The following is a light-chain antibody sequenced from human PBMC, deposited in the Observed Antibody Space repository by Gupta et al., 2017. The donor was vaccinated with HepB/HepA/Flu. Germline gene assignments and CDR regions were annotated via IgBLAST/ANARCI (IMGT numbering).Light chain of an antibody. CDR1: QGISW. CDR2: AAS. J-gene: IGKJ5*01. Sequence: DIQITQSPSSVSASVGDTVTITCRASQGISWLAWYQQKPGKAPNLLIYAASTLQSGVPSRFSGSGSGTSFTLTISSLQPEDFATYYCQQANSFPLTSGQGTRLEIK. CDR3: QQANSFPLT. V-gene: IGKV1D-12*01.